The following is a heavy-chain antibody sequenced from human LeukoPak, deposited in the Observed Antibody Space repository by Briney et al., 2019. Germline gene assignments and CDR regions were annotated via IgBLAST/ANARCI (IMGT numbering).Heavy chain of an antibody. D-gene: IGHD2-2*01. CDR3: ARGEDIVVVPVYYFDY. Sequence: PGGSLRLSCAASGFTFSSYWVHWVRYAPGKGLEWVARINSDGSTINHADSVRGRFTISRDNSKNTLYLQMNSLRAEDTAVYYCARGEDIVVVPVYYFDYWGQGTLVTVSS. CDR1: GFTFSSYW. CDR2: INSDGSTI. J-gene: IGHJ4*02. V-gene: IGHV3-74*01.